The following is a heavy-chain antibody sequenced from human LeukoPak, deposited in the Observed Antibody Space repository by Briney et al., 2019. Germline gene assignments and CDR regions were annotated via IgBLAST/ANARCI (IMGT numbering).Heavy chain of an antibody. D-gene: IGHD3-3*01. V-gene: IGHV3-7*01. J-gene: IGHJ4*02. CDR2: IKQDGSEK. CDR3: ASLNYDFWSGYLYFDY. Sequence: SGGSLRLSCAASGFTFSSYGMHWVRQAPGKGLEWVANIKQDGSEKYYVDSVKGRFTISRDNAKNSLYLQMNSLRAEDTAVYYCASLNYDFWSGYLYFDYWGQGTLVTVSS. CDR1: GFTFSSYG.